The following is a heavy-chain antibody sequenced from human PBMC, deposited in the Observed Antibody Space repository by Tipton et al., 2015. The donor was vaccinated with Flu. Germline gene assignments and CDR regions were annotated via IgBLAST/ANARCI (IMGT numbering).Heavy chain of an antibody. J-gene: IGHJ3*02. Sequence: SLRLSCEASGFTFDDFGMSWVRQAPGKGLEWVSGSNWNGRNTGYAESVWGRFTISRDNAKNSLYLLMGSLRAEDTALYHCARGRYGVDAAFDIWGQGTMVTVSS. CDR1: GFTFDDFG. CDR3: ARGRYGVDAAFDI. CDR2: SNWNGRNT. D-gene: IGHD4-17*01. V-gene: IGHV3-20*01.